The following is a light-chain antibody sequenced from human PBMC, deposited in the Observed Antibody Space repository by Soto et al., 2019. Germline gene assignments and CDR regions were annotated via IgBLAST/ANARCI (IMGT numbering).Light chain of an antibody. CDR2: GNS. J-gene: IGLJ1*01. CDR3: QSYDSSLSAYYV. Sequence: QLVLTQPPSVSGAPGQRVTISCTGSSSNIGAGYDVHWYQQLPGTAPKLLIYGNSNRPSGVPDRFSGSKSGTSASLAITGLQAEDGADYYCQSYDSSLSAYYVFGTGTKLTVL. CDR1: SSNIGAGYD. V-gene: IGLV1-40*01.